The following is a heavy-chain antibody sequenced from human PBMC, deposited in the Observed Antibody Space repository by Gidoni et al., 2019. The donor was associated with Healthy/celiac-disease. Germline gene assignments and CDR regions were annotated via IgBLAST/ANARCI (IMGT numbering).Heavy chain of an antibody. CDR1: GYTFTGYY. V-gene: IGHV1-2*02. J-gene: IGHJ6*02. Sequence: QVQLVQSGAEVKKPGASVQVSCKASGYTFTGYYMHWVRQAPGQGLEWMGWINPNSGGTNYAQKFQGRVTMTRDTSISTAYMELSRLRSDDTAVYYCARSSWYMSDYYYGMDVWGQGTTVTVSS. CDR2: INPNSGGT. D-gene: IGHD6-13*01. CDR3: ARSSWYMSDYYYGMDV.